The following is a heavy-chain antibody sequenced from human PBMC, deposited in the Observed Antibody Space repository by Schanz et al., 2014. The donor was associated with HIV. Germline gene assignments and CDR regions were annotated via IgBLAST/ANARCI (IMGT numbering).Heavy chain of an antibody. V-gene: IGHV3-7*03. CDR2: IRQDGGEK. CDR3: AKDRNGYNQPIES. CDR1: GFTFSRYW. D-gene: IGHD5-18*01. J-gene: IGHJ5*01. Sequence: EVQLVESGGGLVQPGGSLRLSCAASGFTFSRYWMTWVRQAPGKGLEWVANIRQDGGEKYYVDSVKGRFNISRDNAKNSLYLQMNSLRGEDTAMYYCAKDRNGYNQPIESWGHGTLVSVSS.